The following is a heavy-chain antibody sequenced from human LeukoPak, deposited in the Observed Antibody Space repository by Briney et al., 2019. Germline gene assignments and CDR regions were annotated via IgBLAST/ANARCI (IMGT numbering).Heavy chain of an antibody. CDR2: IYWNDDK. V-gene: IGHV2-5*04. Sequence: SGPTLVKPTQTLTLTCTFSGFSLSTSGVGVGWIRQPPAKALEWLALIYWNDDKRYSPSLKSRLTITKDTSKNQVVLTMTNMDPVDTGTYYCVRRAPSSSWYSFDYWGQGTLVTVSS. CDR3: VRRAPSSSWYSFDY. CDR1: GFSLSTSGVG. J-gene: IGHJ4*02. D-gene: IGHD6-13*01.